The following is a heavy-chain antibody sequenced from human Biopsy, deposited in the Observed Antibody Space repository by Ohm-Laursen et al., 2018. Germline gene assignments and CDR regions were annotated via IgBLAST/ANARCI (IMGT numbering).Heavy chain of an antibody. J-gene: IGHJ2*01. Sequence: SLRLSCSASGFTFTSYAMHWVRQAPGKGLEWVAVISYDGSGEYYADSLQGRFIISRDNPKNTVDLQMNSLRAEDTAVYFCARDGKRWDYSTYFSWHFDLWGRGTLVTDYS. V-gene: IGHV3-30*03. D-gene: IGHD4-11*01. CDR2: ISYDGSGE. CDR3: ARDGKRWDYSTYFSWHFDL. CDR1: GFTFTSYA.